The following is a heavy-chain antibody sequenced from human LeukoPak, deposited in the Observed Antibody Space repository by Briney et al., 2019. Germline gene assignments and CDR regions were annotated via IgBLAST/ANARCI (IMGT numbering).Heavy chain of an antibody. J-gene: IGHJ4*02. CDR2: INHSGST. CDR3: ARGRGRYYDSSGYVDY. D-gene: IGHD3-22*01. Sequence: SETLSLTCAVYGGSFSGYYWSWIRQPPGKGLEWIGEINHSGSTNYNPPLKSRVTISVDTSKNQFSLKLSSVTAADTAVYYCARGRGRYYDSSGYVDYWGQGTLVTVSS. CDR1: GGSFSGYY. V-gene: IGHV4-34*01.